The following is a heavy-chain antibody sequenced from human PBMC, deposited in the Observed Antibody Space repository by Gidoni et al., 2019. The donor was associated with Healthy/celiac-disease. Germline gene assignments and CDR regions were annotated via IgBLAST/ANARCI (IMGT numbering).Heavy chain of an antibody. CDR1: GFTFSSYG. V-gene: IGHV3-33*01. CDR3: ARDRTTMVRGVTAFDI. CDR2: IWYDGSNK. Sequence: QVQLGESGGGVVQPGRSLRLSCAASGFTFSSYGMHWVRQAPGKGLEWVAVIWYDGSNKYYADSVKGRFTISRDNSKNTLYLQMNSLRAEDTAVYYCARDRTTMVRGVTAFDIWGQGTMVTVSS. J-gene: IGHJ3*02. D-gene: IGHD3-10*01.